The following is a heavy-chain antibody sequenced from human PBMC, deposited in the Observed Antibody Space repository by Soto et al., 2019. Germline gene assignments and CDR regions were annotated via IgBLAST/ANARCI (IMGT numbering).Heavy chain of an antibody. Sequence: PSVKVSCKASGGTFSSYTISWVRQAPGQGLEWMGRIIPILGIANYAQKFQGRVTITADKSTSTAYMELSSLRSEDTAVYYCARAHCSGGSCYPDYWGQGTLVTVSS. V-gene: IGHV1-69*02. CDR3: ARAHCSGGSCYPDY. J-gene: IGHJ4*02. CDR1: GGTFSSYT. CDR2: IIPILGIA. D-gene: IGHD2-15*01.